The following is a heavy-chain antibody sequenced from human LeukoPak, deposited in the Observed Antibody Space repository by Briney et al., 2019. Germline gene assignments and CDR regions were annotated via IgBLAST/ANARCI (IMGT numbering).Heavy chain of an antibody. CDR1: GFTFSSYA. D-gene: IGHD6-13*01. Sequence: SGGSLRLSCAASGFTFSSYAMSWVRQAPGKGLEWVSAISGSGGGTYYADSVKGRFTISRGNSKNTLYLQMNSLRAEDTAVYYCAKIIAAAGLDYWGQGTLVTVSS. V-gene: IGHV3-23*01. J-gene: IGHJ4*02. CDR2: ISGSGGGT. CDR3: AKIIAAAGLDY.